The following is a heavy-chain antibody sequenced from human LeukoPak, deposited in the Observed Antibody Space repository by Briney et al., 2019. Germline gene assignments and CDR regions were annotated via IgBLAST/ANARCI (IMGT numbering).Heavy chain of an antibody. D-gene: IGHD2/OR15-2a*01. CDR3: ARDWFHAIDY. Sequence: GGSLRLSCAASGFTFNGYWMSWVRQAPGKGLEWVANIKQDGSEKYYVDSVRGRLTISRDNAKNTLYLQMNSLRAEDTAVYYCARDWFHAIDYWGQGTLVTVSS. V-gene: IGHV3-7*01. CDR2: IKQDGSEK. CDR1: GFTFNGYW. J-gene: IGHJ4*02.